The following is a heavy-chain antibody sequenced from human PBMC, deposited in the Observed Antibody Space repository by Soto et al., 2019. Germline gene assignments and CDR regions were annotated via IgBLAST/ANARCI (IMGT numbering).Heavy chain of an antibody. CDR1: GFTFSSYW. Sequence: GGSLRLSCAASGFTFSSYWMSWVRQAPGKGLEWVANIKQDGSEKYYVDSVKGRFTISRDNAKNSLYLQMNSLRAEDTAVYYCARNAYSSGWWFQHWGQGTLVTVSS. CDR3: ARNAYSSGWWFQH. V-gene: IGHV3-7*01. J-gene: IGHJ1*01. CDR2: IKQDGSEK. D-gene: IGHD6-19*01.